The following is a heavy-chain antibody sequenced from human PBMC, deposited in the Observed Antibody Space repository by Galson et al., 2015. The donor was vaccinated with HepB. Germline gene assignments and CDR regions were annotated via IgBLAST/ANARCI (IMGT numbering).Heavy chain of an antibody. CDR2: IFHTGST. CDR3: ARASGSYYSSY. Sequence: LSLTRAVSDYSISRDQYCGWVRRPTTIFHTGSTYYNPSLKNRVTIPVHTSTSTVYMELSRLRSEYTAVYYCARASGSYYSSYWGQGTLVTVSS. V-gene: IGHV4-38-2*01. J-gene: IGHJ4*02. CDR1: DYSISRDQY. D-gene: IGHD1-26*01.